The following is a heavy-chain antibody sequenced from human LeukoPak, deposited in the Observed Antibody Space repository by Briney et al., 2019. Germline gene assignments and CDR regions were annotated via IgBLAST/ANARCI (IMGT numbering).Heavy chain of an antibody. V-gene: IGHV3-23*01. J-gene: IGHJ5*02. CDR2: ISDNGANT. CDR1: GFTFSSYP. Sequence: GGSLRLSCAASGFTFSSYPMSWVRQAPGKGLDWVSSISDNGANTHYRDSVKGRFTISRDNSKNTLYLQMKSLRVEDTAVYYCAKDRYRANYVNHFDPWGQGTLVTVSS. D-gene: IGHD1-7*01. CDR3: AKDRYRANYVNHFDP.